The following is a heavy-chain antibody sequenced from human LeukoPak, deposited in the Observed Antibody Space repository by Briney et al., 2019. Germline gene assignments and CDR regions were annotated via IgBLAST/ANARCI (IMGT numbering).Heavy chain of an antibody. D-gene: IGHD3-10*01. J-gene: IGHJ2*01. Sequence: ASVKVSCKVSGSTLSDFSIHWVRQAPGKGLEYMGGSDPEDGATFHAQNFQGRVTMTEDTSTDTAYMELSSLISEDTAVYYCVTDRARLFWYFDLWGRGTLVLVSS. V-gene: IGHV1-24*01. CDR3: VTDRARLFWYFDL. CDR1: GSTLSDFS. CDR2: SDPEDGAT.